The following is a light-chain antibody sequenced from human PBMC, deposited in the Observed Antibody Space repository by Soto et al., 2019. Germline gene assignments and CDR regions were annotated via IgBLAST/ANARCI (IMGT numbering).Light chain of an antibody. J-gene: IGKJ4*01. CDR2: AAS. Sequence: DIQMTQSPSSLSASVGDRVTMTCRASQGISNHLAWYQQKPGKLPNLLIYAASILQSGVPSRFSGSGSGTDFTLTISSLQPEDVGIYYCQKFTSAPFTFGGGTKVDIK. CDR1: QGISNH. V-gene: IGKV1-27*01. CDR3: QKFTSAPFT.